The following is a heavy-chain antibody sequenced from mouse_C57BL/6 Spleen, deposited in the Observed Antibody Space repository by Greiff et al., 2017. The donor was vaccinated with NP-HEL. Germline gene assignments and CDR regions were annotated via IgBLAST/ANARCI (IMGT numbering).Heavy chain of an antibody. J-gene: IGHJ2*01. CDR3: ARGAVVEDYFDY. CDR2: INPGSGGT. Sequence: VQLQQSGAELVRPGTSVKVSCKASGYAFTNYLIEWVKQRPGQGLEWIGVINPGSGGTNYNEKFKGKATLTAEKSSSTAYMQLSSLTSEDSAVYFCARGAVVEDYFDYWGQGTTLTVSS. V-gene: IGHV1-54*01. CDR1: GYAFTNYL. D-gene: IGHD1-1*01.